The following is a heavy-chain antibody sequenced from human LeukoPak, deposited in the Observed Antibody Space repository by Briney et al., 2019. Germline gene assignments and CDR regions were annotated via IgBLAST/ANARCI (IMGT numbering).Heavy chain of an antibody. J-gene: IGHJ3*02. CDR3: ARESTAMVNDAFDI. CDR1: GDSISSGNY. V-gene: IGHV4-61*01. D-gene: IGHD5-18*01. Sequence: SETLSLTCTVSGDSISSGNYWGWIRQPPGKGLEWIGYIYYSGSTNYNPSLKSRVTISVDTSKNQFSLKLSSVTAADTAVYYCARESTAMVNDAFDIWGQGTMVSVSS. CDR2: IYYSGST.